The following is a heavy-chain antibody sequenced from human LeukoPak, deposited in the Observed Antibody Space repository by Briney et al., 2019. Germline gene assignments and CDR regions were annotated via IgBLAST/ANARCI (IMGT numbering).Heavy chain of an antibody. CDR3: ARRISLIRGVSAGPGFDR. D-gene: IGHD3-10*01. CDR1: GYTFTDYY. CDR2: INPNIGAT. J-gene: IGHJ5*02. Sequence: ASVKVSCKASGYTFTDYYIHWVRQAPGQGLEWVGYINPNIGATKYAQKFQGRVTMTRDTSITTAYMELSRLKSDDTAVYYCARRISLIRGVSAGPGFDRWGQGTLVSVSS. V-gene: IGHV1-2*02.